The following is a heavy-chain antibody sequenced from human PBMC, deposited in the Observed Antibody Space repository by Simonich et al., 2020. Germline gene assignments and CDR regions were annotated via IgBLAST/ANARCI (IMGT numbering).Heavy chain of an antibody. D-gene: IGHD6-13*01. Sequence: QLQLQESGPGLVKPSETLSLTCTFSGGSISSSSYYWGWLRQPPGKGLEWIGSIYYSGSTYYNPSLKSRCTISVDTSKNQFSLKLSSVTAADTAVYYCARHAGFAFDIWGQGTMVTVSS. CDR1: GGSISSSSYY. CDR3: ARHAGFAFDI. V-gene: IGHV4-39*01. J-gene: IGHJ3*02. CDR2: IYYSGST.